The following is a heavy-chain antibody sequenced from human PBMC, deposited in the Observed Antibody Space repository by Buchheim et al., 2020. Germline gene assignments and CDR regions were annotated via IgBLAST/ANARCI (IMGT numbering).Heavy chain of an antibody. V-gene: IGHV4-31*03. CDR1: GGSISSGGYY. J-gene: IGHJ4*02. Sequence: QVQLQESGPGLVKPSQTLSLTCTVSGGSISSGGYYWSWIRQHPGKGLEWIGYIYYSGSTYYNPSLKSRVTLSLETSKKQFSLKRSSVTAADTAVYYCARERHGGNPSFDYWGQGTL. D-gene: IGHD4-23*01. CDR3: ARERHGGNPSFDY. CDR2: IYYSGST.